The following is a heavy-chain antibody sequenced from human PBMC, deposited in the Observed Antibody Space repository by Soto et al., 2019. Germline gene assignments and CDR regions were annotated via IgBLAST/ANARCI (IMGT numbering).Heavy chain of an antibody. V-gene: IGHV1-18*01. CDR3: ARTRFLEWSPDNDY. CDR2: ISAYNGNT. Sequence: GASVKVSCKASGYTFTSYGISWVRQAPGQGLEWMGWISAYNGNTNYAQRLQGRVTMTTDTSTSTAYMELRSLRSDDTAVYYCARTRFLEWSPDNDYWGQGTLVTVSS. D-gene: IGHD3-3*01. J-gene: IGHJ4*02. CDR1: GYTFTSYG.